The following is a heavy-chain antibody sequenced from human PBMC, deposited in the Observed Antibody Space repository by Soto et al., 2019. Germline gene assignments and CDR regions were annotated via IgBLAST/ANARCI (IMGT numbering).Heavy chain of an antibody. D-gene: IGHD2-15*01. Sequence: PGESLKISCKGSGYSFTSYWIGWVRQMPGKGLECMGIIYPGGSDTRYSPSFQGQVTISADKSISTAYLQWSSLKASDTAMYYCARPRYPGRGYYGMDVWGQGTTVTVSS. CDR2: IYPGGSDT. V-gene: IGHV5-51*01. CDR3: ARPRYPGRGYYGMDV. J-gene: IGHJ6*02. CDR1: GYSFTSYW.